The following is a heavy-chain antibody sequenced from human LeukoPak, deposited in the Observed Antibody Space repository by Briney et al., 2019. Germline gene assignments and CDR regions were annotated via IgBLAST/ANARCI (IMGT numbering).Heavy chain of an antibody. CDR2: IYYSGST. Sequence: PSETLSLTCTVSGGSISSGDYYWSWIRQPPGKGLEWIGYIYYSGSTYYNPSLKSRVTISVDTSKNQFSLKLSSVTAADTTVNYCATQSWIQLWLPSSFDYWGQGTLVTVSS. D-gene: IGHD5-18*01. J-gene: IGHJ4*02. CDR1: GGSISSGDYY. CDR3: ATQSWIQLWLPSSFDY. V-gene: IGHV4-30-4*01.